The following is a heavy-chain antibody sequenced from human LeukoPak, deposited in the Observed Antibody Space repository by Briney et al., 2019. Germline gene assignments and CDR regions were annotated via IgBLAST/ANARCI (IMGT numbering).Heavy chain of an antibody. CDR2: IIPIFGTA. CDR3: ALRYSYGYGLGY. Sequence: ASVKVSCKASGGTFSSYAISWVRQAPGQGLEWMGRIIPIFGTANYAQKFQGRVTITTDESTSTAYMELSSLRSEDTAVYYCALRYSYGYGLGYWGQGTLVTVSS. V-gene: IGHV1-69*05. CDR1: GGTFSSYA. D-gene: IGHD5-18*01. J-gene: IGHJ4*02.